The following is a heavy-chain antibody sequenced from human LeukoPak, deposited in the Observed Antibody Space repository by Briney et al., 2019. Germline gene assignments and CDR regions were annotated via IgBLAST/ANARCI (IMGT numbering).Heavy chain of an antibody. J-gene: IGHJ2*01. V-gene: IGHV3-21*01. D-gene: IGHD3-22*01. CDR3: ARDLLYFGSSGPGYFDL. CDR2: ISSSSSYI. CDR1: GFTFSSYS. Sequence: PGGSLRLSCAASGFTFSSYSMNWVRQAPGKGLEWVSSISSSSSYIYYADSVKGRFTISRDNAKNSLYLQMNSLRAEDTAVYYCARDLLYFGSSGPGYFDLWGRGTLVTVSS.